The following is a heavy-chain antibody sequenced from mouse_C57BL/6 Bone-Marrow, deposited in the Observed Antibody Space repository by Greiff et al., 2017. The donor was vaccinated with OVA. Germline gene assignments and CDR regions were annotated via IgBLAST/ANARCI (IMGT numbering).Heavy chain of an antibody. J-gene: IGHJ3*01. CDR1: GYSITSGYY. CDR3: ARDGSPWFAY. CDR2: ISYDGSN. V-gene: IGHV3-6*01. D-gene: IGHD1-1*01. Sequence: DVKLQESGPGLVKPSQSLSLTCSVTGYSITSGYYWNWIRQFPGNKLEWMGYISYDGSNNYNPSLKNRISITRDTSKNQFFLKLNSVTTEDTATYYCARDGSPWFAYWGQGTLVTVSA.